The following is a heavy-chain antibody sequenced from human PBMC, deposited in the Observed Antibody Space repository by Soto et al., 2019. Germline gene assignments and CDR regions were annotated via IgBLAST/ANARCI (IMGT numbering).Heavy chain of an antibody. V-gene: IGHV4-30-2*01. CDR2: IHSGGT. CDR3: STSSSGWPNWFDP. CDR1: GDSISGSHYS. D-gene: IGHD6-19*01. J-gene: IGHJ5*02. Sequence: LQLQESGSRLVKPSQTLSLTCAVSGDSISGSHYSWSWIRQPPGKGLEWIGYIHSGGTHYSPSLRSRDSISIDGSKNQFSLRLTSVTAADTAVYYCSTSSSGWPNWFDPWGQGTLVTVSS.